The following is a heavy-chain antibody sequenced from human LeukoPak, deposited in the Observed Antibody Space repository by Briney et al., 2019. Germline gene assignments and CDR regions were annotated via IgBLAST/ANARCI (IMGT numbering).Heavy chain of an antibody. J-gene: IGHJ6*03. D-gene: IGHD2-2*01. CDR1: GGTFSSYA. CDR2: IIPIFCTA. V-gene: IGHV1-69*13. CDR3: ANRQYQLLRSASYYYYYMDV. Sequence: SVKVSCKASGGTFSSYAISWVRQAPGQGLEWMGGIIPIFCTANYAQKFQGRVTITSDESTSTAYKELSSLRSEDTAVYYCANRQYQLLRSASYYYYYMDVWGKGTTVTVSS.